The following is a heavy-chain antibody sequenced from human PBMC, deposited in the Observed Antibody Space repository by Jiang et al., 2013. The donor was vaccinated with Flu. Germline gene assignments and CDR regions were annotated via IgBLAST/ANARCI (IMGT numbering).Heavy chain of an antibody. Sequence: GLVKPSQTLSLTCTVSGGSISSGSYYWSWIRQPAGKGLEWIGRIYTSGSTNYNPSLKSRVTISVDTSKNQFSLKLSSVTAADTAVYYCARDQEVGAIDYWGQGTLVTVSS. CDR2: IYTSGST. CDR3: ARDQEVGAIDY. J-gene: IGHJ4*02. CDR1: GGSISSGSYY. V-gene: IGHV4-61*02. D-gene: IGHD1-26*01.